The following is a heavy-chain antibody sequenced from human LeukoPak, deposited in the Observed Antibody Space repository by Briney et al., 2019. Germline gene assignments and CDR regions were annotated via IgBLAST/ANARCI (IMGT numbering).Heavy chain of an antibody. CDR2: IWYDGNNE. D-gene: IGHD6-19*01. CDR1: GFTFSSYG. V-gene: IGHV3-33*01. J-gene: IGHJ4*02. Sequence: GGSLRLSCAASGFTFSSYGMHWVRQAPGKGLEWVAFIWYDGNNEDYADSVKGRFTISRDNSKNTLYLQMNSLRAEDTAMYYCARKGSGWSVDYWGQGTLVTVSS. CDR3: ARKGSGWSVDY.